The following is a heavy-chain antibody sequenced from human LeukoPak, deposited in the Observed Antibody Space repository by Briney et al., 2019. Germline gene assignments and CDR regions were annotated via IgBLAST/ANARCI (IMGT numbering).Heavy chain of an antibody. V-gene: IGHV4-39*01. CDR3: ARHVGSGSYFEY. CDR1: GGSISSSSYY. D-gene: IGHD1-26*01. Sequence: SETLSLTCTISGGSISSSSYYWGWLRQPPGKGLEWIGSIYYSGSTYYNPSLKSRVTISVDTSKNQFSLKLSSVTAADTAVYYCARHVGSGSYFEYWGQGTLVTVSS. CDR2: IYYSGST. J-gene: IGHJ4*02.